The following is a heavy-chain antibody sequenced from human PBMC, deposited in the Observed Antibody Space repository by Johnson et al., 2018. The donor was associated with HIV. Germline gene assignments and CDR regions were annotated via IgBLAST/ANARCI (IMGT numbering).Heavy chain of an antibody. CDR1: GFTFRSYD. CDR3: ARYGPYYDSSGYYYGTVFYAFDI. V-gene: IGHV3-13*01. J-gene: IGHJ3*02. CDR2: LGTAGDT. Sequence: VQLVESGAGLKQPGGSLRLSCAASGFTFRSYDMHWVRQATGKGLEWVSTLGTAGDTYYPGSVKDRFTVSRETDKNSLYLQMNSLRAGDTAVYYCARYGPYYDSSGYYYGTVFYAFDIWGQGTMVTVSS. D-gene: IGHD3-22*01.